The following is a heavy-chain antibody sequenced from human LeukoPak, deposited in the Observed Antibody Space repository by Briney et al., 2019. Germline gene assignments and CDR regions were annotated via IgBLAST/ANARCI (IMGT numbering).Heavy chain of an antibody. Sequence: GGSLRLSCAASGFTFSSYAMHWVRQAPGKGLEWVAVISYDGSNKYYADSVKGRFTISRDNSKNTLYLQMNSLRAEDTAVYYCAKGVDYYDSSGYYYGDVYYFDYWGQGTLVTVSS. CDR2: ISYDGSNK. D-gene: IGHD3-22*01. CDR3: AKGVDYYDSSGYYYGDVYYFDY. CDR1: GFTFSSYA. J-gene: IGHJ4*02. V-gene: IGHV3-30*04.